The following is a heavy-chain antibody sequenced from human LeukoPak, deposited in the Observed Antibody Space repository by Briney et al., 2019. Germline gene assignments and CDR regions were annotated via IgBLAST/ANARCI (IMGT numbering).Heavy chain of an antibody. CDR2: INPSGGST. CDR1: GYTFTSYY. Sequence: ASVKVSCKPSGYTFTSYYMHWVRQAPGQGLEWMGIINPSGGSTSYAQKFQGRVTMTRDMSTSTVYMELSSLRSEDTAVYYCARRDYDSSGYYGLYYYYMDVWGKGTTVTVSS. V-gene: IGHV1-46*01. CDR3: ARRDYDSSGYYGLYYYYMDV. D-gene: IGHD3-22*01. J-gene: IGHJ6*03.